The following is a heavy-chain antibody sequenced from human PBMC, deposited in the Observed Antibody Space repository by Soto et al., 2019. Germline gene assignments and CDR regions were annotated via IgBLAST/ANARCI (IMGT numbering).Heavy chain of an antibody. Sequence: QVQLVQSGAEVKKPGSSVTVSCKASGGTFSSYTISWVRQAPGQGLEWMGRIIRILGIADYGQKVQGRVTITADKSTSTAYMELRSLRSEDTAVYYCEREGAGVLHGDYRFDYWGQGTLVTVSS. CDR2: IIRILGIA. V-gene: IGHV1-69*08. CDR1: GGTFSSYT. CDR3: EREGAGVLHGDYRFDY. J-gene: IGHJ4*02. D-gene: IGHD4-17*01.